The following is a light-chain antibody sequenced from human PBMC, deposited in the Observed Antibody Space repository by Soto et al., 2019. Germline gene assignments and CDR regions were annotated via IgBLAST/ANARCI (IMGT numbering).Light chain of an antibody. CDR2: DNS. V-gene: IGLV1-51*01. Sequence: QSVLTQPPSVSAAPGQKVTISCSGSSSNIGNTDVSWYQQLPGTAPKLLIYDNSQRPSGIPDRFSGSKSGSSATLGITGLQTGDEAIYYCGTWDTSLSAGVFGGGTKVTVL. CDR1: SSNIGNTD. CDR3: GTWDTSLSAGV. J-gene: IGLJ3*02.